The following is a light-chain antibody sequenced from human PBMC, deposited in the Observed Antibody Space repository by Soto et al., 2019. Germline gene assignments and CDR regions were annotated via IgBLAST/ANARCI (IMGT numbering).Light chain of an antibody. CDR1: QSISSW. J-gene: IGKJ1*01. Sequence: TLSASVGDRVTVTCRASQSISSWLAWYQQKPGKAPKLLIYDASSLESGVPSRFSGSGSGTEFTLTISSLQPDDFATYYCQQYNSYSWTFGQGTKVDIK. CDR2: DAS. CDR3: QQYNSYSWT. V-gene: IGKV1-5*01.